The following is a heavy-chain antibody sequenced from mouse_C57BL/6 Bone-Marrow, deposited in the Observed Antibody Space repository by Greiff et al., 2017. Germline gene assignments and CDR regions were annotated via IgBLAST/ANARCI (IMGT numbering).Heavy chain of an antibody. CDR1: GYTFPSYW. CDR2: IDPNSGGT. D-gene: IGHD1-1*01. J-gene: IGHJ2*01. Sequence: QVQLQQPGAELVKPGASVKLSCKASGYTFPSYWMHWVKQRPGRGLEWIGRIDPNSGGTKYNEKFKSKATLTVDKPSSTASMQLSSLTSEDSAVYYCAREEDLLLQRYFDYWGQGTTLTVSS. V-gene: IGHV1-72*01. CDR3: AREEDLLLQRYFDY.